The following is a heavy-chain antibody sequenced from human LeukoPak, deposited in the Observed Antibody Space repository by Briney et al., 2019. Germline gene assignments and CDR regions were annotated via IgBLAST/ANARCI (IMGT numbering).Heavy chain of an antibody. Sequence: SETLSLTCAVYGGSFSGYYWSWIRQPPAKGLEWIGEINHSGSTNYNTSLKSRVTISVDTSKTQFYLKLSSVTAEDTAVYYYARAFRSSGWEIDYWGQGTLVTVSS. V-gene: IGHV4-34*01. CDR1: GGSFSGYY. CDR3: ARAFRSSGWEIDY. CDR2: INHSGST. J-gene: IGHJ4*02. D-gene: IGHD6-19*01.